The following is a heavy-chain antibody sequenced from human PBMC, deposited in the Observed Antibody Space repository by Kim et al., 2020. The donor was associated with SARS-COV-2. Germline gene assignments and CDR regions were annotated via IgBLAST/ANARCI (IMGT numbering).Heavy chain of an antibody. D-gene: IGHD3-10*02. CDR3: ARSVFGHHY. CDR1: GFTFSHDW. CDR2: INQDGSES. V-gene: IGHV3-7*01. Sequence: GGSLRLSCAASGFTFSHDWMTWVRQAPGKGLEWVANINQDGSESYYVDTVKGRFTISRDNSKNSLYLQMNSLRVEDTAVYYCARSVFGHHYWGQGTLV. J-gene: IGHJ4*02.